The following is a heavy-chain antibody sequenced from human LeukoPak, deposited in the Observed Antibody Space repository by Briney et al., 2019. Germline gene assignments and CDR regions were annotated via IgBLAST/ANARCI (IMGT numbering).Heavy chain of an antibody. D-gene: IGHD1-26*01. CDR1: GGSISIANYF. CDR2: TYYDGST. Sequence: SETLSLTCTVSGGSISIANYFWGWIRQPPGKGLEWIGSTYYDGSTYYNPPLKSRVTISRDTSKDQFSLKLSSVTAADTAVYYCARDLRVGATTRAFDIWGQGTMVTVSS. CDR3: ARDLRVGATTRAFDI. J-gene: IGHJ3*02. V-gene: IGHV4-39*07.